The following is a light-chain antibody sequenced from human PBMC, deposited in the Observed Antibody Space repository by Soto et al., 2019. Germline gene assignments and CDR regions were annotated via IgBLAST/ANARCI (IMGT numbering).Light chain of an antibody. CDR1: SSDVGSYNR. J-gene: IGLJ1*01. V-gene: IGLV2-23*01. Sequence: QSVLTQPASVSGSPGQSITISCTGTSSDVGSYNRVSWYQQHPGKAPKLMIYEGTKRPSGVSTRFSGSKSGNTASLTISGLLAEDEGDYYCCSYTTTYTYVFGTGTQLTVL. CDR3: CSYTTTYTYV. CDR2: EGT.